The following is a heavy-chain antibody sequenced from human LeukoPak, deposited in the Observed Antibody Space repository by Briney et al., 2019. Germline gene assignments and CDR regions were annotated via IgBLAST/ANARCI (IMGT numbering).Heavy chain of an antibody. V-gene: IGHV3-9*01. Sequence: TGRSLRLSCAASGFTFDDYAMHWVRQAPGKGLEWVSGISWNSGSIGYADSVKGRFTISRDNAKNSLYLQMNSLRAEDTAVYYCVSFYETYWGRGTLVTVSS. CDR2: ISWNSGSI. D-gene: IGHD2/OR15-2a*01. J-gene: IGHJ4*02. CDR1: GFTFDDYA. CDR3: VSFYETY.